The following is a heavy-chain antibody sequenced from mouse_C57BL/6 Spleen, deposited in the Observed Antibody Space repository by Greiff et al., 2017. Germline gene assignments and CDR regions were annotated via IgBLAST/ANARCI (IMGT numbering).Heavy chain of an antibody. CDR3: ARDGSSLFDY. D-gene: IGHD1-1*01. CDR1: GYTFTDYY. V-gene: IGHV1-26*01. J-gene: IGHJ2*01. Sequence: FQRQHSVPELVKPGASVKISCKASGYTFTDYYMNWVKQSHGKSLEWIGDINPNNGGTSYNQKFQGKATLTVDKSSSTASLELRSLTSEDSAVYYCARDGSSLFDYWGQGTTLTVSS. CDR2: INPNNGGT.